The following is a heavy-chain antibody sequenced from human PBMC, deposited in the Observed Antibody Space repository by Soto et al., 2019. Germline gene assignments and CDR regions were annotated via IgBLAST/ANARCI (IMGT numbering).Heavy chain of an antibody. Sequence: EGQLVESGGGLVQPGRSLRLSCAASGFTSNDYAMHWVRQVPGKGLEWVAGIYYNSKREGYGDSVKGRFTIFRDNATNSLYLQMNSLRPEDTALYCCIKDLDAGGADYWGRGTLVNVSS. CDR3: IKDLDAGGADY. V-gene: IGHV3-9*02. CDR2: IYYNSKRE. D-gene: IGHD2-2*01. J-gene: IGHJ4*02. CDR1: GFTSNDYA.